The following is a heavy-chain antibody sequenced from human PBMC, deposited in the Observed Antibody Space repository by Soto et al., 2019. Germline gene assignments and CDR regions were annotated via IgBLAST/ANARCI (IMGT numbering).Heavy chain of an antibody. D-gene: IGHD2-21*02. CDR2: IIPTLGTT. J-gene: IGHJ6*02. CDR3: ARDDATHCGDDCYRYFYYGMDV. CDR1: GGSFSKFA. Sequence: EASVKVSCKASGGSFSKFAINWVRQAPGQGLEWMGGIIPTLGTTDYAHKFQGRVTITADEATRTAYMELSGLRSEDTAVYYCARDDATHCGDDCYRYFYYGMDVWGQGTTVTVSS. V-gene: IGHV1-69*13.